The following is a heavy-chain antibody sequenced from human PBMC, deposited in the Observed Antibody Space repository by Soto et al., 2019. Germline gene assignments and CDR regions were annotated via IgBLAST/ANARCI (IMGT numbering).Heavy chain of an antibody. J-gene: IGHJ5*02. CDR3: ARLSLAPVRGVIHNWFDP. V-gene: IGHV5-51*03. CDR1: GYSFTSYW. Sequence: EVQLVQSGAEVKKPGESLKISCKGSGYSFTSYWIGWVRQMPGKGLEWMGIIYPGDSDTRYSPSFQGQVTISADKSISTAYLQWSSLKASDTAMYYCARLSLAPVRGVIHNWFDPWGQGTLVTVSS. CDR2: IYPGDSDT. D-gene: IGHD3-10*01.